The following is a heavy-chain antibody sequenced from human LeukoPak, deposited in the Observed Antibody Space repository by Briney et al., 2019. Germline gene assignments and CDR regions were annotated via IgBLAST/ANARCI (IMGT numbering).Heavy chain of an antibody. CDR1: GFTFSSCW. D-gene: IGHD5-24*01. CDR3: ARASALATPPFAY. CDR2: INIDGSTS. J-gene: IGHJ4*02. Sequence: PGGPLRLSCAASGFTFSSCWMHWVRQAPGKGLVWVSRINIDGSTSNYADSVKGRFTISRDNVKNAVYLQMNSLRVEDTAVYYCARASALATPPFAYWGQGTLVTVSS. V-gene: IGHV3-74*01.